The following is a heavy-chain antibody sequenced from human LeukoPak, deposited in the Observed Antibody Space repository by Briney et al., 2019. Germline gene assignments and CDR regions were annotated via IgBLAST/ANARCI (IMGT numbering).Heavy chain of an antibody. V-gene: IGHV4-59*01. D-gene: IGHD3-22*01. Sequence: SETLSLTCAVYGGSFSSYYWSWIRQPPGKGLEWIGYIYYSGSTNYNPSLKSRVTISVDTSKNQFSLKLSSVTAADTAVYYCARGGYYYDSSGPGTFDYWGQGTLVTVSS. CDR1: GGSFSSYY. CDR2: IYYSGST. CDR3: ARGGYYYDSSGPGTFDY. J-gene: IGHJ4*02.